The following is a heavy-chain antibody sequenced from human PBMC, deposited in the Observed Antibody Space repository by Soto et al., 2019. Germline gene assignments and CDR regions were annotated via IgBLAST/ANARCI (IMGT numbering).Heavy chain of an antibody. CDR3: AKVHLPSQSHYDYIWGSYRYLMYFDY. CDR2: ISGSGGST. J-gene: IGHJ4*02. D-gene: IGHD3-16*02. V-gene: IGHV3-23*01. CDR1: GFTFGSYA. Sequence: GGSLRLSCAASGFTFGSYAMSWVRQAPGKGLEWVSAISGSGGSTYYADSVKGRFTISRDNSKNTLYLQMNSLRAEDTAVYYCAKVHLPSQSHYDYIWGSYRYLMYFDYWGQGTLVTVSS.